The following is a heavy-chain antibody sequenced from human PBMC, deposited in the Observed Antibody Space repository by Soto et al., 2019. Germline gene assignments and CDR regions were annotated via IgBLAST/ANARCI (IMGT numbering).Heavy chain of an antibody. CDR1: GGTFSSYT. J-gene: IGHJ4*02. V-gene: IGHV1-69*02. CDR2: IIPILGIA. CDR3: ARASVVATEFWFDY. Sequence: ASVKVSCKASGGTFSSYTISWVRQAPGQGLEWMGRIIPILGIANYAQKFQGRVTITADKSTSTAYMELISLRSEDTAVYYCARASVVATEFWFDYWGQGTLVTVSS. D-gene: IGHD5-12*01.